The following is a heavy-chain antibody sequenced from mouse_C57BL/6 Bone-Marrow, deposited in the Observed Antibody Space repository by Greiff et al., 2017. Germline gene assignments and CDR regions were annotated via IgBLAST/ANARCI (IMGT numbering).Heavy chain of an antibody. V-gene: IGHV5-17*01. J-gene: IGHJ3*01. CDR2: ISSGSSTI. D-gene: IGHD2-1*01. CDR1: GFTFSDYG. CDR3: ARRVNYLAWFAY. Sequence: EVKLVESGGGLVKPGGSLKLSCAASGFTFSDYGMHWVRQAPEKGLEWVAYISSGSSTIYYADKVKGRFTISIDNAKNTLFLQMTSLRSEDTAMYYCARRVNYLAWFAYWGQGALVTVSA.